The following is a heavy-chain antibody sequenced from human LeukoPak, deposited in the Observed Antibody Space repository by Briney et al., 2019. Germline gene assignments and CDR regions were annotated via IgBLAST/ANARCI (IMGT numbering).Heavy chain of an antibody. V-gene: IGHV4-59*08. Sequence: SSETLSLTCAVSGGSINSHYWGWIRQPPGKGLQWIGDTYYTGKINYNPSLKSRVTITLDTSKDHLSLNLTSVLAADTAIYYCVRRDTGWNYFDYWGQGILVTVSS. CDR3: VRRDTGWNYFDY. J-gene: IGHJ4*02. CDR2: TYYTGKI. CDR1: GGSINSHY. D-gene: IGHD6-19*01.